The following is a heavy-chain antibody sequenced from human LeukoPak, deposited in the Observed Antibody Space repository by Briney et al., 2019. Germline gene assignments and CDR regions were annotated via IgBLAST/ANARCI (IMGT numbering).Heavy chain of an antibody. CDR1: GVSVSSGSYY. D-gene: IGHD3-10*02. CDR3: AREYVFPENAFDI. J-gene: IGHJ3*02. Sequence: SETLSLTCTVSGVSVSSGSYYWSWIRQPPGKGLEWFGYVYQSGSTNYTPSLKSRVTISVDSSKNQLSLKMSTVTAADTAVYYCAREYVFPENAFDIWGQGTMVIVST. CDR2: VYQSGST. V-gene: IGHV4-61*01.